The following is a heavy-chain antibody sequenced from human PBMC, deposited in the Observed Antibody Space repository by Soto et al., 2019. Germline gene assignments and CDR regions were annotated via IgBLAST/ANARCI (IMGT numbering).Heavy chain of an antibody. CDR1: GFSFNTHG. CDR2: IWFDGSKK. Sequence: QVQLVESGGGVVPPGTSPRLSCGASGFSFNTHGMHWVRQSPGKGLEWVAVIWFDGSKKYYEDSVTGRFRISRDNSRSALYLEMDSLRVEDTGVYFCARSSGVGIDFWGQGTLVTVSS. D-gene: IGHD6-19*01. J-gene: IGHJ4*02. CDR3: ARSSGVGIDF. V-gene: IGHV3-33*01.